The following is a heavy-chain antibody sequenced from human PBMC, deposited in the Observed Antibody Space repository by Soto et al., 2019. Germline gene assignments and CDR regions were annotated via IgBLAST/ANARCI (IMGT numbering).Heavy chain of an antibody. V-gene: IGHV3-23*01. CDR2: LNGGGDRP. J-gene: IGHJ4*02. CDR1: GSTLSHDW. Sequence: GGSLRLSCTVSGSTLSHDWMSWVRQAPGKGLEWVSSLNGGGDRPHYADSVKGRFSSSRDNSKNTLYLQMNSLSADDTAVYYCAKDPGNARYFDSWGQGALVTVSS. D-gene: IGHD3-9*01. CDR3: AKDPGNARYFDS.